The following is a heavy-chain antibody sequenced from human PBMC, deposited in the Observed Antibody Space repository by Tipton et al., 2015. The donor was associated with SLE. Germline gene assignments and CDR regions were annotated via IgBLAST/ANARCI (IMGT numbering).Heavy chain of an antibody. D-gene: IGHD6-6*01. CDR2: IYYSGST. V-gene: IGHV4-59*11. CDR1: GGSISGHY. CDR3: ARDARGEQLGGSVDWFDP. Sequence: LRLSCTVSGGSISGHYWSWIRQPPGKGLEWIGYIYYSGSTNYNPSLKSRVTISVDTSKNQFSLKLSSVTAADTAVYYCARDARGEQLGGSVDWFDPWGQGTLVTVSS. J-gene: IGHJ5*02.